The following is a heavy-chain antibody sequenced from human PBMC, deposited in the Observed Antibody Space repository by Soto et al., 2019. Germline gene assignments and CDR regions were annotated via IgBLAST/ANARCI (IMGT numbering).Heavy chain of an antibody. Sequence: ASVKVSCKASGYTFSRYSIHWVRQAPGQSLEWMGWINAANDKTEYSQNFQDRVTITRDTSASIAYMELSSLRFEDTAVYYCARDCREIVVVPAAGAFGVWGQGTMVTVSS. CDR1: GYTFSRYS. J-gene: IGHJ3*01. D-gene: IGHD2-2*01. CDR2: INAANDKT. CDR3: ARDCREIVVVPAAGAFGV. V-gene: IGHV1-3*01.